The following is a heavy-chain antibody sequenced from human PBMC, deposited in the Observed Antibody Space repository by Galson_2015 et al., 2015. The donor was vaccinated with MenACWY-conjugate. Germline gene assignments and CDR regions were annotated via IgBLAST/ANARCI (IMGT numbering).Heavy chain of an antibody. V-gene: IGHV3-48*01. CDR3: ARVGTVTVDYYYYMDV. CDR1: FFPFLISF. CDR2: ISSISSNI. D-gene: IGHD4-11*01. J-gene: IGHJ6*03. Sequence: SLLLSFSSSFFPFLISFLPFFSYSPGKGLEWVSYISSISSNIYYADSVKGRFTISRDNAKNSLFLQMNSLRVEDTAVYYCARVGTVTVDYYYYMDVWGKGTTVTVS.